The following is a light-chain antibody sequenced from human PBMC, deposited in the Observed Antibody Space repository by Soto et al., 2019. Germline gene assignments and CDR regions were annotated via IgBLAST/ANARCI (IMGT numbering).Light chain of an antibody. CDR3: CSYVSSKNYV. Sequence: QSALTHPASVSWSPGHSITISCTGTRTDVGGYNFVSWYQQHPGKAPKLIIYEVSNRPSGVSNRFSGSKSDNTASLTISGLQAEEEADYYCCSYVSSKNYVFGTGTKVTVL. CDR2: EVS. CDR1: RTDVGGYNF. V-gene: IGLV2-14*01. J-gene: IGLJ1*01.